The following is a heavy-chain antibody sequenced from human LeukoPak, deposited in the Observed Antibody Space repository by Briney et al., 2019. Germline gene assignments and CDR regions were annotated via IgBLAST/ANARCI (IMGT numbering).Heavy chain of an antibody. D-gene: IGHD2-2*01. Sequence: GGSLRLSCAASGFPFSTYWMSWVRQAPGKGLEWVANIKQDGSEKYYVDSVKGRFTISRDNAKNSLYLQMNSLRAEDTAVYYCARDTRGRPRDYWGQGTLVTVSS. J-gene: IGHJ4*02. V-gene: IGHV3-7*01. CDR1: GFPFSTYW. CDR3: ARDTRGRPRDY. CDR2: IKQDGSEK.